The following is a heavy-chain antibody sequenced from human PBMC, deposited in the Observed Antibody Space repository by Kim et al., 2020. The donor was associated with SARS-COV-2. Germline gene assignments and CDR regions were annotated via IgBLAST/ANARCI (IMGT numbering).Heavy chain of an antibody. J-gene: IGHJ6*02. CDR3: ARAVSGSYFPAYYYYGMDV. CDR2: IGTAGDT. Sequence: GGSLRLSCAAYGFTFSSYDMHWVRQATGKGLEWVSTIGTAGDTYYPGSVKGRFTISRENAKNSLYLQMNSLRAGDTAVYYCARAVSGSYFPAYYYYGMDVWGQGTTVTVSS. CDR1: GFTFSSYD. D-gene: IGHD1-26*01. V-gene: IGHV3-13*04.